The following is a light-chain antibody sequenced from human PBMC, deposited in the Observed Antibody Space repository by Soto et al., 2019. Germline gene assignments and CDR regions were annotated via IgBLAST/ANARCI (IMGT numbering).Light chain of an antibody. CDR2: SNN. CDR1: SSNIGSNT. Sequence: QSVLTQPPSASGTPGQRVTISCSGSSSNIGSNTVYWYQQLPGTAPKLLIYSNNQRPSGVPDRFSGTKSGTSASLAISGLQSGDEADYYCATWDDSLNGWVFGGGTKLTVL. J-gene: IGLJ3*02. V-gene: IGLV1-44*01. CDR3: ATWDDSLNGWV.